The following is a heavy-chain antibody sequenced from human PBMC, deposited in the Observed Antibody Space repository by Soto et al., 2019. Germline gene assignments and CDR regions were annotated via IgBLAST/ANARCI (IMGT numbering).Heavy chain of an antibody. V-gene: IGHV1-69*06. CDR3: AGPARVGRIAVGGPYFDF. CDR2: IIPIFGTP. J-gene: IGHJ4*02. CDR1: GGSFSGYA. Sequence: QVQLVQSGAEVMKPGSSVKVSCKASGGSFSGYAISWVRQAPGQGLEWMGGIIPIFGTPNYAQRFQGRATISAAKSTSTGYMELGGLTSEDRAVYYCAGPARVGRIAVGGPYFDFWGQGTLVAVSS. D-gene: IGHD6-19*01.